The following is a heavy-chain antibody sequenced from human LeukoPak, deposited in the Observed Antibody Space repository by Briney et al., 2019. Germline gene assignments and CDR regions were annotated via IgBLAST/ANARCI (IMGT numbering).Heavy chain of an antibody. V-gene: IGHV3-43*01. CDR1: GFTFDDDP. Sequence: GGSLRLSCAVSGFTFDDDPMHWVRQTPKKGLEWVSLITWDGAVTHYADSVKGRFTISRDNSKNSLYLQMNSLRVEDTALYYCVKDMSEGPHISSLQYWGHGTPVTVSS. J-gene: IGHJ4*01. CDR3: VKDMSEGPHISSLQY. CDR2: ITWDGAVT. D-gene: IGHD2-21*01.